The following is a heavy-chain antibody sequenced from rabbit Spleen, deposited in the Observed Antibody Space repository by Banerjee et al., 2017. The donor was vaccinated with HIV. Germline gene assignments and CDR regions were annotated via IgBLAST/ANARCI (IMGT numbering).Heavy chain of an antibody. CDR3: ARDLTGVIGWNFGW. CDR2: IYTSSGST. J-gene: IGHJ4*01. V-gene: IGHV1S40*01. CDR1: GLDFSSSYY. D-gene: IGHD1-1*01. Sequence: QSLEESGGDLVKPEGSLTLTCTASGLDFSSSYYIHWVRQAPGKGLEWIARIYTSSGSTWYASWAKGRFTVSKTASTTVTLQMTSLTAADTATSFCARDLTGVIGWNFGWWGPGTLVTVS.